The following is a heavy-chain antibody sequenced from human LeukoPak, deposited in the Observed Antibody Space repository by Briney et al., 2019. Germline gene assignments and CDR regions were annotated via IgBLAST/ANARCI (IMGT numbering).Heavy chain of an antibody. J-gene: IGHJ6*02. V-gene: IGHV4-59*01. Sequence: PSETLSLTCTVSGGSISSYYWSWIRQPPGKGLEGIGYIYYSGSTNYNPSLKSRVTISVDTSKNQFSLKLSSVTAADTAVYYCAASGGVVPTYYGMDGWGQGTTVTVSS. CDR2: IYYSGST. D-gene: IGHD2-15*01. CDR3: AASGGVVPTYYGMDG. CDR1: GGSISSYY.